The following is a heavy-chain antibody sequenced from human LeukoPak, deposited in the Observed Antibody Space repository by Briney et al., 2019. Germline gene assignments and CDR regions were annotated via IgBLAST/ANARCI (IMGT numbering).Heavy chain of an antibody. Sequence: GASVKVSFKSSVYTFTIYGIGWVRQAPGQGLEWMGWDSVHNGNTSYAQKLQDRVTMTTDTSTSTAYMELRSLRSDDTAVYYCARDGYFDLWGRGTLVTVSS. J-gene: IGHJ2*01. CDR1: VYTFTIYG. CDR3: ARDGYFDL. V-gene: IGHV1-18*01. CDR2: DSVHNGNT.